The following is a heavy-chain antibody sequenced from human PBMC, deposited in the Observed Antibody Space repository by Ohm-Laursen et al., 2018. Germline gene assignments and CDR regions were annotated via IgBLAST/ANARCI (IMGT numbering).Heavy chain of an antibody. V-gene: IGHV3-30*03. D-gene: IGHD2-15*01. Sequence: SLRLSCTASGFSFSNYAMHWVRQAPGKGLEWVAIISYAGTRKEYADSVTGRFTVSRDNSKNTLYLQMNSLRGEDTAVYYCAGDGYTHKSVVVAANDYWGQGTLVTVSS. CDR3: AGDGYTHKSVVVAANDY. J-gene: IGHJ4*02. CDR1: GFSFSNYA. CDR2: ISYAGTRK.